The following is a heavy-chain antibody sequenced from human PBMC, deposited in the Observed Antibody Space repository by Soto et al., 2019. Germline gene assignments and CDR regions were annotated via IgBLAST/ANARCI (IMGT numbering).Heavy chain of an antibody. CDR2: IIPIFGTA. Sequence: QVQLVQSGAEVKKPGSSVKVSCKASGGTFSSYAISWVRQAPGQGLEWMGGIIPIFGTANYAQKFQGRVTITADEATSTAYMELSSLRSEDTAVYFCAITTRGDSSGYNLWYFDLWGRGTLVTVSS. V-gene: IGHV1-69*12. CDR1: GGTFSSYA. D-gene: IGHD3-22*01. CDR3: AITTRGDSSGYNLWYFDL. J-gene: IGHJ2*01.